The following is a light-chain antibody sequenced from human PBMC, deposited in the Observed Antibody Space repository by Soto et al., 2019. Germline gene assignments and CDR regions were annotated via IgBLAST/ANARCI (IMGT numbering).Light chain of an antibody. J-gene: IGKJ1*01. CDR2: GAS. CDR3: EQYGSSPRT. Sequence: EIVLTQSPATLSLSPGERATLSCRASQSVSSYLAWYQQKPGQAPRLLIYGASSRATGIPDRFSGSGSGTDFTLTISRLEPEDSAVYYCEQYGSSPRTFGQGTKVDIK. V-gene: IGKV3-20*01. CDR1: QSVSSY.